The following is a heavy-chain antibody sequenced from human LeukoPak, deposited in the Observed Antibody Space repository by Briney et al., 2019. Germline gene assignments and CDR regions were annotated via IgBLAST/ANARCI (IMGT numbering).Heavy chain of an antibody. CDR2: IYYNGNT. CDR3: SSFGNWGRAAFDI. Sequence: SSETLSLTCTVSGGSISTYYWNWIRQPPGKGLEWIGYIYYNGNTNYNPSIKSRVTISIDTSKNQFSLKLTSVTAADTAVYFCSSFGNWGRAAFDIWGQGTIISVSS. V-gene: IGHV4-59*01. CDR1: GGSISTYY. D-gene: IGHD7-27*01. J-gene: IGHJ3*02.